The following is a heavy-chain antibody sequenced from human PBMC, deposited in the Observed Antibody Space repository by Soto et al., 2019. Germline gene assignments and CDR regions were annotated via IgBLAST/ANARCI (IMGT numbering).Heavy chain of an antibody. Sequence: QGQLVQSGGGVVQPGRSLRLSCAASGFKFNSYGMHWVRQAPGKGLEWVAVINYDGSDTSYGDSVKGRFTISRDNSKNTLQLQMSSLRVDDTAVYYCARERFGGTEGTNWLDPWGQGSLVTVSS. CDR3: ARERFGGTEGTNWLDP. V-gene: IGHV3-33*01. D-gene: IGHD3-10*01. CDR1: GFKFNSYG. CDR2: INYDGSDT. J-gene: IGHJ5*02.